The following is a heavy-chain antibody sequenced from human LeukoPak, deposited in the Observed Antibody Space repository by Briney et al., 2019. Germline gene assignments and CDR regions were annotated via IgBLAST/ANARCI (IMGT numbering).Heavy chain of an antibody. Sequence: ASVKVSCKTSGYTFTGYYMHWVRQAPGQGLEWMGWINPNSGGTNYAQKFQGRVTMTRDTSISTAYMELSRLRSDDTAVYYCARYHILTGYYTPNYHYYYMDVWGKGTTVTVSS. CDR1: GYTFTGYY. CDR3: ARYHILTGYYTPNYHYYYMDV. CDR2: INPNSGGT. V-gene: IGHV1-2*02. D-gene: IGHD3-9*01. J-gene: IGHJ6*03.